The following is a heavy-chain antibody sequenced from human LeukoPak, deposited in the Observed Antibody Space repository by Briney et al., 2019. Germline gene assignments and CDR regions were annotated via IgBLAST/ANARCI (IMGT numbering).Heavy chain of an antibody. V-gene: IGHV4-59*01. Sequence: SETLSLTCTVSGGSISSYYWSWIRQPPGKGLEWIGYIYYSGSTNYNPSLKSRVTISVDTSKNQFSLKLSSVTAADTAVYYCAGEGIAAAGVTLDYYYGMDVWGKGTTVTVSS. CDR2: IYYSGST. D-gene: IGHD6-13*01. J-gene: IGHJ6*04. CDR3: AGEGIAAAGVTLDYYYGMDV. CDR1: GGSISSYY.